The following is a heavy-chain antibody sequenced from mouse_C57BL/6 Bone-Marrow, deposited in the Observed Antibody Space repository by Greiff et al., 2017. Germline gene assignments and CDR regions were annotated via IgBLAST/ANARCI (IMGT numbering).Heavy chain of an antibody. J-gene: IGHJ1*03. D-gene: IGHD4-1*01. CDR2: IRNKANGYTT. V-gene: IGHV7-3*01. Sequence: EVQRVESGGGLVQPGGSLSLSCAASGFTFTDYYMSWVRQPPGKALEWLGFIRNKANGYTTEYSASVKGRFTISRDNVQSILYLQMNALRAEDSATYYCARPNWDWYFDVWGTGTTVTVSS. CDR3: ARPNWDWYFDV. CDR1: GFTFTDYY.